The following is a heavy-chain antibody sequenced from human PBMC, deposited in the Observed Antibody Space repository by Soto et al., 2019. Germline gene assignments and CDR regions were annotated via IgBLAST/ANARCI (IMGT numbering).Heavy chain of an antibody. Sequence: QVQLQQWGAGLLKPSETLSLTCAVYGGSFSGYYWSWIRQPPGKGLEWIGEINHSGSTNYNPSLKSRVTISVDPSKNQCSLKLSSVTAADTAVYYCARGPSRAPEKYYYGSGRGWFDPWGQGTLVTVSS. CDR2: INHSGST. V-gene: IGHV4-34*01. D-gene: IGHD3-10*01. J-gene: IGHJ5*02. CDR3: ARGPSRAPEKYYYGSGRGWFDP. CDR1: GGSFSGYY.